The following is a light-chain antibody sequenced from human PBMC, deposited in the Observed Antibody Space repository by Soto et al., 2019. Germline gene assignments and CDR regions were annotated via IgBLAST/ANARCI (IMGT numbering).Light chain of an antibody. Sequence: QSVLTQPPSVSGAXXXRVXXXXTGSSSNIGAGYDVHWYQQLPGTAPKLLISGNNNRPSGVPDRFSGSKSGTSASLAITGLQAEDEADYYCQSYDSSVSKVVFGGGTKLTVL. V-gene: IGLV1-40*01. J-gene: IGLJ2*01. CDR3: QSYDSSVSKVV. CDR1: SSNIGAGYD. CDR2: GNN.